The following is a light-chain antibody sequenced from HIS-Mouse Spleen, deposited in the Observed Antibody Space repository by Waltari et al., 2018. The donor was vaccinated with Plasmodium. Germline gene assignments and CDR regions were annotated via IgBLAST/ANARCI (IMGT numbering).Light chain of an antibody. V-gene: IGLV2-23*03. J-gene: IGLJ2*01. Sequence: QSALTQPASVSGSPGQSITISCTGTSSDVGSYNLVSWYQQHPGKAPKLMSYEGSKRPSGVSNRFSGSKSGNTAYLTISGLQAEDEADYYCCSYAGSSTFVVFGGGTKLTVL. CDR2: EGS. CDR1: SSDVGSYNL. CDR3: CSYAGSSTFVV.